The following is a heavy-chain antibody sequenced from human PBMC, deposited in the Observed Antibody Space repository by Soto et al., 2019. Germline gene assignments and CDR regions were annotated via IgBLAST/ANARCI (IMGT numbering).Heavy chain of an antibody. CDR1: GFTFSGYA. V-gene: IGHV3-23*01. CDR3: AKGYGHERFVP. CDR2: ISGTVGST. J-gene: IGHJ5*02. Sequence: GGSLRLSFAASGFTFSGYAMTWVRQAPGKGLEWVSGISGTVGSTYYADSVKGRFTISRDNSKNTLYLQMNSLRAEDTAVYYCAKGYGHERFVPWGQGTLVTVS. D-gene: IGHD2-15*01.